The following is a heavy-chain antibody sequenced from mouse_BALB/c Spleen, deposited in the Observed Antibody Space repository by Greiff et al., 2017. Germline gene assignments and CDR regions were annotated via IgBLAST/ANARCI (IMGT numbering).Heavy chain of an antibody. Sequence: EVHLVESGGGLVKPGGSLKLSCAASGFTFSSYAMSWVRQTPEKRLEWVASISSGGSTYYPDSVKGRFTISRDNARNILYLQMSSLRSEDTAMYYCARGPNSLPYYAMDYWGQGTSVTVSS. CDR3: ARGPNSLPYYAMDY. V-gene: IGHV5-6-5*01. CDR2: ISSGGST. J-gene: IGHJ4*01. D-gene: IGHD1-2*01. CDR1: GFTFSSYA.